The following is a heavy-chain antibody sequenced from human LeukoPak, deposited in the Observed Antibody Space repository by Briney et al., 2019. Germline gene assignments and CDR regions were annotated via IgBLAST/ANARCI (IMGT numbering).Heavy chain of an antibody. CDR2: IRSKANSYAT. CDR1: GFTFSGSA. CDR3: TKGLYYDY. J-gene: IGHJ4*02. Sequence: PGGSLRLSCAASGFTFSGSAMHWVRQASGKGLEWVGRIRSKANSYATAYAASVKGRFTISRDDSKNTAYLRMNSLKTEDTAVYHCTKGLYYDYWGQGTLVTVSS. V-gene: IGHV3-73*01. D-gene: IGHD3/OR15-3a*01.